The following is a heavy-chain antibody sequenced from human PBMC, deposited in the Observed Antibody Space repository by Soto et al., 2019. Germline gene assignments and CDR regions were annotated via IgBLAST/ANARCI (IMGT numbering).Heavy chain of an antibody. CDR1: GFSLSTTEMR. D-gene: IGHD4-17*01. Sequence: SGPTLVNPTQTLTLTCTLYGFSLSTTEMRMSWIRQPPGKALEWLARIDWDDEKFYSTFLKTRLTISKDTSKNQVVLTMTNMDPVDTATYYCGRSRRGDYAFDIWGRGTVVTVSS. CDR3: GRSRRGDYAFDI. CDR2: IDWDDEK. J-gene: IGHJ3*02. V-gene: IGHV2-70*04.